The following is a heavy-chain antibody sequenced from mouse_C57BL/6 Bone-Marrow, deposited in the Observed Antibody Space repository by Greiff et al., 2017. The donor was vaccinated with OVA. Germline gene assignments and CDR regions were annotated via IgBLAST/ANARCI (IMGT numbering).Heavy chain of an antibody. D-gene: IGHD2-4*01. Sequence: VQLQQPGAELVKPGASVKLSCKASGYTFTRYWMHWVKQRPGQGLEWIGMIHPNSGSTNYNEKFKSKATLTVDKSSSTAYMQLSSLTSEDSAVYYCARSFYYDYDGFDYWGQGTTLTVSS. V-gene: IGHV1-64*01. CDR3: ARSFYYDYDGFDY. CDR2: IHPNSGST. J-gene: IGHJ2*01. CDR1: GYTFTRYW.